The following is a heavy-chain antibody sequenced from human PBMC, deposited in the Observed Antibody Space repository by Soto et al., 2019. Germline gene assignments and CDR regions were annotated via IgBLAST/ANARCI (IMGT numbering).Heavy chain of an antibody. CDR1: GGSISRGGYS. J-gene: IGHJ6*02. D-gene: IGHD4-17*01. Sequence: PSETLSLTCAVSGGSISRGGYSWSWIRQPPGKGLEWIGYIYHSGSTYYNPSLKSRVTISVDTSKNQFSLKLSSVTAADTAVYYCARHRIEGYGGNSPYYYYYGMDVWGQGTTVIVSS. CDR2: IYHSGST. CDR3: ARHRIEGYGGNSPYYYYYGMDV. V-gene: IGHV4-30-2*03.